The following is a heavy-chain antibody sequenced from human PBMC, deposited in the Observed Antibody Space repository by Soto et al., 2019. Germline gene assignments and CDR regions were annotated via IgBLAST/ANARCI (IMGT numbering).Heavy chain of an antibody. CDR1: GGSISSSNW. J-gene: IGHJ6*02. CDR2: IYHSGST. Sequence: SETLSLTCAVSGGSISSSNWWSWVRQPPGKGLEWIGEIYHSGSTNYNPSLKSRVTISVDKSKNQFSLKLSSVTAADTAVYYCARDRSYDILTGYYYYYGMDVWGQGTTVTVS. V-gene: IGHV4-4*02. D-gene: IGHD3-9*01. CDR3: ARDRSYDILTGYYYYYGMDV.